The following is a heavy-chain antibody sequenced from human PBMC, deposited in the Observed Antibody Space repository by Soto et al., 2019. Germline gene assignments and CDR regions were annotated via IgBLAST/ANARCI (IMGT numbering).Heavy chain of an antibody. D-gene: IGHD3-22*01. CDR2: IYYSGST. CDR1: GGSISSGGYY. Sequence: QVQLQESGPGLVKPSQPLSLTCTVSGGSISSGGYYWSWIRQHPGKGLVWIGYIYYSGSTYYNPSLKSRVTISVDTSKNKFALKLSSVTAADTAVYYCARLVSSGYYYGYYFDYWGQGTLVTVSS. V-gene: IGHV4-31*03. CDR3: ARLVSSGYYYGYYFDY. J-gene: IGHJ4*02.